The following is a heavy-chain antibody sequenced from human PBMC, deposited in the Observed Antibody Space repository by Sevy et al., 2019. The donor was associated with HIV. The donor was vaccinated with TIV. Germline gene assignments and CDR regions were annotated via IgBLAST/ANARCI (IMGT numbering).Heavy chain of an antibody. D-gene: IGHD3-10*01. CDR1: GFTFSNNA. J-gene: IGHJ4*02. CDR2: ISGINNGT. Sequence: GGSLRLSCAVSGFTFSNNAMSWVRQAPGKGLEWVSTISGINNGTYYADYVKGRFTISRDNSKNTLYLHMNRLRAEDTAVYYCAKRWGSGYWGQGTLVTVSS. V-gene: IGHV3-23*01. CDR3: AKRWGSGY.